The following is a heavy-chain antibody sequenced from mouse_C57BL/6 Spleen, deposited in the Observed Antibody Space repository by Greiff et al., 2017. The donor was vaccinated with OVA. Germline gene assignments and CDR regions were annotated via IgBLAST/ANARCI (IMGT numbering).Heavy chain of an antibody. Sequence: VMLVESGAELVKPGASVKISCKASGYAFSSYWMNWVKQRPGKGLEWIGQIYPGDGDTNYNGKFKGKATLTADKSSSTAYMQLSSLTSEDSAVYFCARTKLRHYAMDYWGQGTSVTVSS. D-gene: IGHD3-2*02. J-gene: IGHJ4*01. CDR1: GYAFSSYW. CDR3: ARTKLRHYAMDY. CDR2: IYPGDGDT. V-gene: IGHV1-80*01.